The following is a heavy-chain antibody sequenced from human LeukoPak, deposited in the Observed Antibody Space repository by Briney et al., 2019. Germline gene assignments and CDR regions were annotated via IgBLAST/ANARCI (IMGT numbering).Heavy chain of an antibody. J-gene: IGHJ6*02. CDR3: ARQYYYDTTYGMDV. CDR1: GFTFSTYA. V-gene: IGHV4-59*08. D-gene: IGHD3-22*01. Sequence: GSLRLSCAASGFTFSTYAMHWVRQPPGKGLEWIGYIYYSGSTNYNPSLKSRVTISVDTSKNRFSLKLSSVTAADTAVYNCARQYYYDTTYGMDVWGQGTTVTVSS. CDR2: IYYSGST.